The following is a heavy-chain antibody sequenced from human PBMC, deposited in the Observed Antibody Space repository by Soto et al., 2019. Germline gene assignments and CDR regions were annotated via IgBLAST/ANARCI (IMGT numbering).Heavy chain of an antibody. CDR3: ARGRPNTVRVGRHYGMDV. V-gene: IGHV1-8*01. D-gene: IGHD4-17*01. CDR2: MNPNSGNT. CDR1: GYTFTSYD. Sequence: QVQLVQSGAEVKKPGASVKVSCKASGYTFTSYDINWVRQATGQGLEGMGWMNPNSGNTGYAQKFQGRVTMTRNTSISTAYMELSSLRSEDTAVYYCARGRPNTVRVGRHYGMDVWGQGTTVTVSS. J-gene: IGHJ6*02.